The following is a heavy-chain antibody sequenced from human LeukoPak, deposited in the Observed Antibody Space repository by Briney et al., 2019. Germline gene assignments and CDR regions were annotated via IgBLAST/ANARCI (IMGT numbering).Heavy chain of an antibody. J-gene: IGHJ5*02. CDR1: GGSISTYY. V-gene: IGHV4-59*08. D-gene: IGHD4-11*01. CDR2: IYYGGST. CDR3: ARRVAVSNYFDP. Sequence: SETLSLTCTFSGGSISTYYWSWVRQPPGKGLQWIGYIYYGGSTNYNPSLKSRVTISLNTSKNQFSLRLRSVTAADTAVYYCARRVAVSNYFDPWGQGTLVTVSS.